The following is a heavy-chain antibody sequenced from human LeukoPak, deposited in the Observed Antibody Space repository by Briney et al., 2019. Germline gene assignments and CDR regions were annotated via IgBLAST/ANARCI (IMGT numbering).Heavy chain of an antibody. V-gene: IGHV3-23*01. D-gene: IGHD2-15*01. Sequence: PGGSLRLSCAASGFTFSSYWMSWVRQAPGKGLEWVSAISGSGGSTYYADSVKGRFTISRDNSKNTLYLQMNSLRAEDTAVYYCAKVLCSGGSCYSYNWFDPWGQGTLVTVSS. CDR3: AKVLCSGGSCYSYNWFDP. CDR1: GFTFSSYW. CDR2: ISGSGGST. J-gene: IGHJ5*02.